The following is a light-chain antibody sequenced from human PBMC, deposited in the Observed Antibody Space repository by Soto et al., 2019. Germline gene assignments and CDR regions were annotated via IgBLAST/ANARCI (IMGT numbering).Light chain of an antibody. CDR1: QSVSSH. V-gene: IGKV3-11*01. Sequence: EIVLTQSPGTLSLSPGERATLSCRASQSVSSHLAWYQQKPGQAPRLLIYDASNRATGIPARFSGSGSGTDCTRTISSLEPEDFAVYHCVQRTTWPWTCGQGSKVEIK. CDR3: VQRTTWPWT. J-gene: IGKJ1*01. CDR2: DAS.